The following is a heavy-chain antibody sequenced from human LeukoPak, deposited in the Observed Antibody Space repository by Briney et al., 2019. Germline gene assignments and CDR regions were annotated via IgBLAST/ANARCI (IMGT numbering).Heavy chain of an antibody. CDR1: GFTFSSYG. D-gene: IGHD6-13*01. J-gene: IGHJ4*02. CDR3: AKGVSSWYLDS. CDR2: MSFDENNK. V-gene: IGHV3-30*18. Sequence: PGGSLRLSCAASGFTFSSYGMHWVRQAPGKGLEWVAVMSFDENNKYYADSVKGRFTISGDNSKNTLYLQMNSLSFEDTAVYYCAKGVSSWYLDSWGQGTLVTVSS.